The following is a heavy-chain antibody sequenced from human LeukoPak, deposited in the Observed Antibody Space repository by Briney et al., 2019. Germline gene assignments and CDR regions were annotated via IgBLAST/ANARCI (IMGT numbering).Heavy chain of an antibody. CDR3: ARGRAYYDSSGYSLDAFDI. CDR1: GYTFTSYD. J-gene: IGHJ3*02. D-gene: IGHD3-22*01. CDR2: MNPNSGNT. V-gene: IGHV1-8*03. Sequence: ASVKVSCKASGYTFTSYDINWVRQATGQGLEWMGWMNPNSGNTGYAQKFQGRVTITRNTSISTAYMELSSLRSEDTAVYYCARGRAYYDSSGYSLDAFDIWGQGIMVTVSS.